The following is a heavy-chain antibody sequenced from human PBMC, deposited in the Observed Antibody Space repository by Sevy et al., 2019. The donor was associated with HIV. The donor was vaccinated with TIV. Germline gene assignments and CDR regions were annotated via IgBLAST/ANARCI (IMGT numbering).Heavy chain of an antibody. V-gene: IGHV1-69*13. CDR1: GGNFRNYV. CDR2: IIPTSGTA. CDR3: ARLYPCGGACYYFDS. D-gene: IGHD2-21*02. Sequence: ASVKVSCKASGGNFRNYVISWVRQAPGQGLKWMGGIIPTSGTANYAQKFQGRVTIIADESTSTAYMELSSLRSEDTAVYYCARLYPCGGACYYFDSWGQGTLVTVSS. J-gene: IGHJ4*02.